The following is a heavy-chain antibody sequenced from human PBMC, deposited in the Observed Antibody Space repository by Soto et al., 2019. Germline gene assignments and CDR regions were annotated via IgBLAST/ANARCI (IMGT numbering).Heavy chain of an antibody. CDR3: ARDSMGAFGGYYYYYDMDV. D-gene: IGHD3-10*01. Sequence: SETLSLTCTVSGGSISSYYWSWIRQPPGKGLEWIGYIYYSGSTNYNPSLKSRVTIPVDTSKNQFSLKLSSVTAADTAVYYCARDSMGAFGGYYYYYDMDVWGQGTTVTVSS. V-gene: IGHV4-59*01. CDR2: IYYSGST. J-gene: IGHJ6*02. CDR1: GGSISSYY.